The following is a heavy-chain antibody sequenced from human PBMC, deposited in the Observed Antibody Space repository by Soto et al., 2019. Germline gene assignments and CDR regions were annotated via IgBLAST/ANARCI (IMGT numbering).Heavy chain of an antibody. CDR2: INAGNGNT. CDR1: GYTFTSYA. V-gene: IGHV1-3*01. J-gene: IGHJ5*02. Sequence: ASVKVSCKASGYTFTSYAMHWVRQAPGQRLEWMGWINAGNGNTKYSQKFQGRVTITRDTSASTAYMELSSLRSEDTAVYYCASAYYDFWSGYTWFDPWGQGTLVTVSS. D-gene: IGHD3-3*01. CDR3: ASAYYDFWSGYTWFDP.